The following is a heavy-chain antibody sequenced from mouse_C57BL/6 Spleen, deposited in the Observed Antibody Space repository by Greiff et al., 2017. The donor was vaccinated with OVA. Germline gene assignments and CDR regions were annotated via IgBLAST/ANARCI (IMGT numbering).Heavy chain of an antibody. CDR3: ASSRYYSNYRGFAY. CDR1: GYTFTSYW. V-gene: IGHV1-55*01. J-gene: IGHJ3*01. CDR2: IYPGSGST. D-gene: IGHD2-5*01. Sequence: VQLQQPGAELVKPGASVKMSCKASGYTFTSYWITWVKQRPGQGLEWIGDIYPGSGSTNYNEKFKSKATLTVDTSSSTAYMQLKSLTSEDSAVYYCASSRYYSNYRGFAYWGQGTLVTVSA.